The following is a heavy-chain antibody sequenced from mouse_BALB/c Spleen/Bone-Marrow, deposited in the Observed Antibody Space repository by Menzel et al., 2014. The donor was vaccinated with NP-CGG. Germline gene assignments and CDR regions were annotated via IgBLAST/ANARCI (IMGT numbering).Heavy chain of an antibody. V-gene: IGHV2-9*02. CDR3: ARGSYYEGAMDY. Sequence: VPLVESGPGLVAPSQSLSITCTVSGFSLTSYGVHWARQPPGKVLEWLGVIWAGGSTNYNSALMSRLSISKDNSKSQVFLKMNSLQTDDTAMYYCARGSYYEGAMDYWGQGTSVTVSS. CDR2: IWAGGST. D-gene: IGHD1-1*01. CDR1: GFSLTSYG. J-gene: IGHJ4*01.